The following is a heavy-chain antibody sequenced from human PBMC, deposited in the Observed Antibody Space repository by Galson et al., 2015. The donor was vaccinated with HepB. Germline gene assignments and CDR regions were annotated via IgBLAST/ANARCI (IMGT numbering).Heavy chain of an antibody. CDR1: GFTFSSFA. CDR3: ARADDSGWYLDY. Sequence: SLRLSCAASGFTFSSFALHWVRQTPGKGLEWVAVISYDGSNKYYADSVRGRFTISRDNSKNTLFLQMNSLRAEGTAIYYCARADDSGWYLDYWGQGTLVTVSS. V-gene: IGHV3-30*03. J-gene: IGHJ4*02. D-gene: IGHD6-19*01. CDR2: ISYDGSNK.